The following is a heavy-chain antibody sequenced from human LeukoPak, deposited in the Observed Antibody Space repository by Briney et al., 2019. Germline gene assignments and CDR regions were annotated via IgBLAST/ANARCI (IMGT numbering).Heavy chain of an antibody. V-gene: IGHV3-73*01. Sequence: PGGSLRLSCAASGFTFSGSAMHWVRQASGKGLEWLGRIRSKANTYATTYAASVKGRFTISRDDSNNTAYLQMNSLKTEDTAVYYCTSGVMVRETLNDYWGQGTLVIVSS. CDR2: IRSKANTYAT. CDR1: GFTFSGSA. D-gene: IGHD3-10*01. J-gene: IGHJ4*02. CDR3: TSGVMVRETLNDY.